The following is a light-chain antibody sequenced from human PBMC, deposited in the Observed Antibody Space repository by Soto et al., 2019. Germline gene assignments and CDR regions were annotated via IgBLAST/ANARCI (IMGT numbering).Light chain of an antibody. CDR1: QSISTY. J-gene: IGKJ1*01. V-gene: IGKV3-20*01. CDR3: QQYGSSPLT. CDR2: DAS. Sequence: EIVLTQSPATVSLSPGERATLSCRASQSISTYLAWYQQKPGQAPRLLIYDASSRATGIPDRFSGSGSGTDFTLTISRLEPEDFAVYYCQQYGSSPLTFGQGTKVEIK.